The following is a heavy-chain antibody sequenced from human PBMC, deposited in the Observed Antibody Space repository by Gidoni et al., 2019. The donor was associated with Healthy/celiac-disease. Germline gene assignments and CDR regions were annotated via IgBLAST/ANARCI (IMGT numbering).Heavy chain of an antibody. CDR2: ISGSGGST. CDR3: AKDRGYCTNGVCYYYYYGMDV. J-gene: IGHJ6*02. Sequence: EVQLLESGGGLVQPGGSLRLSCAASGFPFSSYAMSWVRQAPGKGLGWVSAISGSGGSTYYADSVKGRFTISRDNSKNTLYLQMNSLRAEDTAVYYCAKDRGYCTNGVCYYYYYGMDVWGQGTTVTVSS. V-gene: IGHV3-23*01. CDR1: GFPFSSYA. D-gene: IGHD2-8*01.